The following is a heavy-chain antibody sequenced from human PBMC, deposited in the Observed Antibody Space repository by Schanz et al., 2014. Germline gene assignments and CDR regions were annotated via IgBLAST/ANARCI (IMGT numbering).Heavy chain of an antibody. CDR1: GYTFTGYY. J-gene: IGHJ4*02. V-gene: IGHV1-2*02. CDR2: INPNSGGT. D-gene: IGHD4-17*01. Sequence: QVQLLQSGAEVKKPGASVKVSCKASGYTFTGYYMHWVRQAPGQGLEWMGRINPNSGGTNYAQKCQGRVTMTRDTSISTADMELSSLRSDDTAVYYCARELRLEYYFDYWGQGTQVTVSS. CDR3: ARELRLEYYFDY.